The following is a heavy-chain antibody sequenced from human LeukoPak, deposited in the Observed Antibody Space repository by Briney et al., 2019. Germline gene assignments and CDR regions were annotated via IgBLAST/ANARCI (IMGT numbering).Heavy chain of an antibody. CDR3: ARVMGRYYYYMDV. CDR1: GFTFSSYS. J-gene: IGHJ6*03. CDR2: ISSSSSTI. V-gene: IGHV3-48*04. Sequence: GGSLRLSCAASGFTFSSYSMNWVRQAPGKGLEWVSYISSSSSTIYYADSVKGRFTISRDYAKSSLYLQMSSLRAEDTAVYYCARVMGRYYYYMDVWGKGTTVTVSS. D-gene: IGHD2-15*01.